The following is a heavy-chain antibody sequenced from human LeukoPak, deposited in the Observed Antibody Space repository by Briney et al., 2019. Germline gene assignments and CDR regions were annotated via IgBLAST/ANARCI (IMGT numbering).Heavy chain of an antibody. J-gene: IGHJ4*02. CDR1: GGSISSSSYY. CDR3: ARGGYCGGDCYFYY. D-gene: IGHD2-21*02. Sequence: SETLSLTCTVSGGSISSSSYYWGWIRQPPGKGLEWIGSIYYSGSTYYNPSLKSRVTISLDTSKNQFSLKLSSVTAADTAVYYCARGGYCGGDCYFYYWGQGTLVTVSS. V-gene: IGHV4-39*01. CDR2: IYYSGST.